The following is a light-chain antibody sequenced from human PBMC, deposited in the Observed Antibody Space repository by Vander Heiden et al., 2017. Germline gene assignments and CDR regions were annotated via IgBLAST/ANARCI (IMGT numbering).Light chain of an antibody. V-gene: IGLV1-47*01. J-gene: IGLJ2*01. Sequence: QSVLTQPPSASGTPGHRVTISCSGSSSNVGSNSVYWYQHLPGTAPKLLIYRDFQRPSGVPDRFSAPKSGTSASLAISGLRSEDEAHYYCAAWDDSLSVVFGGGTKLTVL. CDR1: SSNVGSNS. CDR3: AAWDDSLSVV. CDR2: RDF.